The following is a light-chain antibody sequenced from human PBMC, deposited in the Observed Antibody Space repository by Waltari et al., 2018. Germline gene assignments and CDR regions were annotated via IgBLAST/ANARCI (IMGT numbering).Light chain of an antibody. CDR3: QHYDGSSWT. J-gene: IGKJ1*01. Sequence: DIQMTQSPSSLPASIGDRVTITYRASQNIISWVAWYQQKPGEAPKLLMYKASILETGVPSRFRGSGFGTQFSLTIDSLQPDDFGVYYCQHYDGSSWTFGPGTRVEVK. CDR2: KAS. V-gene: IGKV1-5*03. CDR1: QNIISW.